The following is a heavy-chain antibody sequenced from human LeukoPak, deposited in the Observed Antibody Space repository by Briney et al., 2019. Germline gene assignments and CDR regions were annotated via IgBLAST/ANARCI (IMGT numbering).Heavy chain of an antibody. J-gene: IGHJ4*02. V-gene: IGHV3-23*01. D-gene: IGHD6-19*01. CDR2: IFGSGGST. CDR1: GFTFSGYA. Sequence: GGSLTLSCSASGFTFSGYAMYWVRPAPGQGLEWVSGIFGSGGSTHYADSVKGRFTISRDNSKSTVYLQMNSLRAEDTAVYYCAKTTTGYSSGRFPGWPVDYWGQGTLVTVSS. CDR3: AKTTTGYSSGRFPGWPVDY.